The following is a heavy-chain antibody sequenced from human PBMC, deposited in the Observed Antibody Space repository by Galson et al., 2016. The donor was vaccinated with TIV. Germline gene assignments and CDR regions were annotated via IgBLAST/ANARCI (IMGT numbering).Heavy chain of an antibody. CDR3: AHHDYNNFFAY. Sequence: PALVKPTQTLTLTCSFSGFSLTTGGMRVSWIRQPPGKALEWLARIDWDDDKFYSTSLRTRLTISKDTPKNQVVLTMTNMDPVDTATYYCAHHDYNNFFAYWGQGTLVTVSS. J-gene: IGHJ4*02. V-gene: IGHV2-70*04. CDR1: GFSLTTGGMR. CDR2: IDWDDDK. D-gene: IGHD4-11*01.